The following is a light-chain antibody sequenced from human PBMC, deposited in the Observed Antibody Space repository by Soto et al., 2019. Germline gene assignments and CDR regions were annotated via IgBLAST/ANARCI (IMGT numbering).Light chain of an antibody. CDR1: QSVSSN. J-gene: IGKJ5*01. CDR2: GAS. V-gene: IGKV3-15*01. CDR3: QQYDQWPIT. Sequence: EVGMTQSPATLSVSPGERATLSCRASQSVSSNLAWYQQKPGQAPKLLIYGASARALGIPARFSGSGSGTEFSFTVTSLQSEDFAVYYCQQYDQWPITFGQGTRLEVK.